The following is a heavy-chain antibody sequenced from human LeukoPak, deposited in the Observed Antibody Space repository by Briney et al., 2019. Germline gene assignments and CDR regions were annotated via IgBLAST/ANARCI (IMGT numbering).Heavy chain of an antibody. Sequence: SETLSLTCTVSGGSISGYSWSWTRQSAGKGLEWVGRVYTSGNTNYNPSFKSRVTMSIDTSKKQFSLKLSSVAAADTAVYYCARDNPAGPWGQGTLVTVSS. V-gene: IGHV4-4*07. CDR3: ARDNPAGP. CDR2: VYTSGNT. CDR1: GGSISGYS. J-gene: IGHJ5*02. D-gene: IGHD1-14*01.